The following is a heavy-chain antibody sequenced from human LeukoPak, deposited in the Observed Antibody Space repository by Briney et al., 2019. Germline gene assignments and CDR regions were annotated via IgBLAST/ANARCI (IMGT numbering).Heavy chain of an antibody. CDR2: IRYDGNNK. Sequence: HPGGSLRLSCAASRFTFSSYGMHWVRQAPGKGPEWVAFIRYDGNNKNYADSVKGRFTISRDNSKNTLYLQMNSLRAEDTAVYYCAKGGYSGSYYGIRFFDYWGQGTLVTVSS. CDR1: RFTFSSYG. D-gene: IGHD1-26*01. CDR3: AKGGYSGSYYGIRFFDY. J-gene: IGHJ4*02. V-gene: IGHV3-30*02.